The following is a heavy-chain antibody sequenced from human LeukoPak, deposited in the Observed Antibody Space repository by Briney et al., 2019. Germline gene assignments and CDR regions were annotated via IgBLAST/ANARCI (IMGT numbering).Heavy chain of an antibody. CDR1: GFTFSSYG. CDR2: IRYDGSYK. CDR3: AKDYDFWSGLPYYFDY. V-gene: IGHV3-30*02. J-gene: IGHJ4*02. D-gene: IGHD3-3*01. Sequence: GGSLRLSCAASGFTFSSYGMHWVRQAPGKGLEWEAFIRYDGSYKYYADSVKGRFTISRDNSKNTLYLQMNSLRAEDTAVYYCAKDYDFWSGLPYYFDYWGQGTLVTVSS.